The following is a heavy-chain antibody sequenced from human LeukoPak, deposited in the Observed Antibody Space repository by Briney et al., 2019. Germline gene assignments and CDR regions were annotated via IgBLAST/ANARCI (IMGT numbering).Heavy chain of an antibody. V-gene: IGHV4-4*07. CDR1: GVSVGSHF. Sequence: PSETLSLTCSVSGVSVGSHFWSWVQQPAGKALEWIGRVSASGAISSNPSLNSRVTMSLDTSKNQFSLKLTSVTAADTAVYFCARAYCGGDCTAGGAFDIWGQGTMVTVSS. D-gene: IGHD2-21*01. J-gene: IGHJ3*02. CDR3: ARAYCGGDCTAGGAFDI. CDR2: VSASGAI.